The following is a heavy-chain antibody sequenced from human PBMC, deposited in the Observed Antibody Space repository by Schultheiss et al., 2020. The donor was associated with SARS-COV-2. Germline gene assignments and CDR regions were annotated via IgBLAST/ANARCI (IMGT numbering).Heavy chain of an antibody. J-gene: IGHJ6*02. CDR1: GFSISSYW. CDR3: ARDHSNYAYYYYYAMDV. Sequence: GGSLRLSCAASGFSISSYWMHWVRQAPGKGLVWVSCITSDGKNTHYADSVKGRFTISRDNSKNTLYLQMNSLRAEDTAVYYCARDHSNYAYYYYYAMDVWGQGTTVTVSS. CDR2: ITSDGKNT. V-gene: IGHV3-74*01. D-gene: IGHD4-11*01.